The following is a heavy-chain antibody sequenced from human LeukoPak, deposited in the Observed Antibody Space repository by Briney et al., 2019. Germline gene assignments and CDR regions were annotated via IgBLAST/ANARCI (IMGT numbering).Heavy chain of an antibody. CDR2: IYTSGST. CDR3: ARVRVVATNNWFDP. J-gene: IGHJ5*02. D-gene: IGHD3-3*01. Sequence: TSETLSLTCTVSGGSISSYYWSWIRQPAGKGLGWIGRIYTSGSTNYNPSLKSRVTMSVDTSKNQFSLKLSSVTAADTAVYYCARVRVVATNNWFDPWGQGTLVTVSS. V-gene: IGHV4-4*07. CDR1: GGSISSYY.